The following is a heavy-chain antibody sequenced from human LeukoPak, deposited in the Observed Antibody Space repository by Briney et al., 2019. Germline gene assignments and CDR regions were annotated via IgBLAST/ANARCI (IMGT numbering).Heavy chain of an antibody. CDR2: INPHNGDT. Sequence: ASVKVSCKASGYTFTDNYMHWLRQAPGQGLEWMGWINPHNGDTNYAQRFQGRVTMTRDTSITTAYMELSSLRSDDTAVYYCARAGGFSPSGQKSQNRNWFDPWGQGTLVTVSS. D-gene: IGHD6-19*01. J-gene: IGHJ5*02. V-gene: IGHV1-2*02. CDR1: GYTFTDNY. CDR3: ARAGGFSPSGQKSQNRNWFDP.